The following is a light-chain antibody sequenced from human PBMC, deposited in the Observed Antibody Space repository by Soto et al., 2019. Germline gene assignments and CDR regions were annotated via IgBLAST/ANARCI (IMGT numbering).Light chain of an antibody. J-gene: IGKJ4*01. CDR3: QQSSSTPPLT. Sequence: DIQMTQSPSSLSASVGDRVTITCRANQTISMYLNWYLQKPGRAPKLLISAASSLERGVPSRFNGSGSGTDFTLTINSLQPEDFGTYYCQQSSSTPPLTFGGGTKVEIK. CDR2: AAS. CDR1: QTISMY. V-gene: IGKV1-39*01.